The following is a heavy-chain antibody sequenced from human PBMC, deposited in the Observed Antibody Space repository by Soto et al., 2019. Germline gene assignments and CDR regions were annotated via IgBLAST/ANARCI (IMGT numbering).Heavy chain of an antibody. CDR2: INPNSGGT. CDR1: GYTFTGYY. V-gene: IGHV1-2*04. D-gene: IGHD5-12*01. J-gene: IGHJ6*02. Sequence: QVQLVQSGAEVKKPGASVKVSCKASGYTFTGYYMHWVRQAPGQGLEWMGWINPNSGGTNYAKKFQGWVTITRDTSISTAYMELSRLRSDDTAVYYCARGRNIVATICDGMDVWGQGTTVTVSS. CDR3: ARGRNIVATICDGMDV.